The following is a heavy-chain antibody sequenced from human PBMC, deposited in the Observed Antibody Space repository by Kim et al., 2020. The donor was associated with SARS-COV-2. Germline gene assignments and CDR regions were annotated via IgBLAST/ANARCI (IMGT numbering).Heavy chain of an antibody. CDR3: ARSSIAAAGTYYYYYMDV. J-gene: IGHJ6*03. D-gene: IGHD6-13*01. V-gene: IGHV4-59*01. Sequence: KRRVTISVDTSKNQFSLKLSSVTAADTAVYYCARSSIAAAGTYYYYYMDVWGKGTTVTVSS.